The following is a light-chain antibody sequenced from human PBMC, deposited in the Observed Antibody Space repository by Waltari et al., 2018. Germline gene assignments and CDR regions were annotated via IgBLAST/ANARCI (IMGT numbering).Light chain of an antibody. Sequence: QSALTQPASVSGSPGQSITISCTGTSGDIGHYAYVSCYQQHPGKAPKVIIYDVSTRPSGVSNRFSGSKSGNTASLTISGLQAEDEADYFCSSYTSSSTLYVFGTGTKVTVL. CDR2: DVS. CDR1: SGDIGHYAY. V-gene: IGLV2-14*03. CDR3: SSYTSSSTLYV. J-gene: IGLJ1*01.